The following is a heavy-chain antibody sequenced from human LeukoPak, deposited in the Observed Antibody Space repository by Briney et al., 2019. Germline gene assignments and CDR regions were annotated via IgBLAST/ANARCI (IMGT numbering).Heavy chain of an antibody. CDR3: AKTGQLDS. CDR2: IAMSGTAT. J-gene: IGHJ4*02. CDR1: GFTFSSYA. Sequence: PGGSLRLSCAASGFTFSSYAMSWVRQVPGKGLEWVSTIAMSGTATYYADSVKGRFTISRDNSKNTLYLQMNYLRDEDTAVYYCAKTGQLDSWGQGSLVTVSS. V-gene: IGHV3-23*05.